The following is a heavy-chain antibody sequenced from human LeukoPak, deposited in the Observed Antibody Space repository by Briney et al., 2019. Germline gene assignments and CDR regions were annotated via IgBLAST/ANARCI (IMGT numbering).Heavy chain of an antibody. J-gene: IGHJ5*02. CDR1: GFTFDDYA. Sequence: GGSLRLSCAASGFTFDDYAMHWVRQAPGKGLEWVANIKQDGSEKYYVDSVKGRFTISRDNAKTSLSLQMNSLRAEDTAVYYCARPLMYYYGSETYFWFDPWGQGTLVTVSS. CDR2: IKQDGSEK. D-gene: IGHD3-10*01. CDR3: ARPLMYYYGSETYFWFDP. V-gene: IGHV3-7*01.